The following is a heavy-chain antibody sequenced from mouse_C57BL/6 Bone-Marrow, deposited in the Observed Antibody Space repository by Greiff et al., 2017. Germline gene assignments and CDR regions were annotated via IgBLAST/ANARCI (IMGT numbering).Heavy chain of an antibody. CDR1: GYTFTSYG. Sequence: VQVVESGAELARPGASVKLSCKASGYTFTSYGISWVKQRNGQGLEWIGEIYPRSGNTYYNEKFKGKATLTADKSSSTASMELHSLTSEDSAFYFCAGPHYGSVFAYWGQGTLVTVSA. CDR3: AGPHYGSVFAY. CDR2: IYPRSGNT. D-gene: IGHD1-1*01. J-gene: IGHJ3*01. V-gene: IGHV1-81*01.